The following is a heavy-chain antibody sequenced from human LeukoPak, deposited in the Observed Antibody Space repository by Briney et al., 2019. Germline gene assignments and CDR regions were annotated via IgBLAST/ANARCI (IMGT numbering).Heavy chain of an antibody. CDR2: ISTYNGDT. V-gene: IGHV1-18*04. CDR1: GYTFTTSY. Sequence: ASVKVSCKTSGYTFTTSYTHWVRQAPGQGLEWMGWISTYNGDTNYAQKLQGRVTMTTDTSTNTAYMELRSLRSDDTAVYYCAREGLGELTLDYWGQGTLVTVSS. J-gene: IGHJ4*02. CDR3: AREGLGELTLDY. D-gene: IGHD3-16*01.